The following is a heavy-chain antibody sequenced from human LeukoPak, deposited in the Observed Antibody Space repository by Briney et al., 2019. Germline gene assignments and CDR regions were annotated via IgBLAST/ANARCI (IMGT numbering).Heavy chain of an antibody. V-gene: IGHV3-21*01. CDR1: GFTFSTYS. CDR2: ISSSRTYI. CDR3: GGEFSSSPASMDV. Sequence: GGSLRLSCAASGFTFSTYSMNWVRQAPGKGLEWVSSISSSRTYIYYADSVKGRFTISRDNAKNSLYLQMNSLREEGTAVYYCGGEFSSSPASMDVWGQGATVTVSS. D-gene: IGHD6-13*01. J-gene: IGHJ6*02.